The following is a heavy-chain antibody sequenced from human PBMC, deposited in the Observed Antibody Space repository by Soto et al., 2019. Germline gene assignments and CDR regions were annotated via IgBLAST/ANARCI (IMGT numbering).Heavy chain of an antibody. J-gene: IGHJ6*02. CDR2: MNPNSGNT. D-gene: IGHD3-3*01. CDR1: GYPFTSYD. Sequence: ASVKVSCKASGYPFTSYDINWVRQATGQGLEWMGWMNPNSGNTGYAQKFQGRVTMTRNTSISTAYMELSSLRSEDTAVYYCARCENYDFWSGYYTPFYYYYGMDVWGQGTTVTVSS. CDR3: ARCENYDFWSGYYTPFYYYYGMDV. V-gene: IGHV1-8*01.